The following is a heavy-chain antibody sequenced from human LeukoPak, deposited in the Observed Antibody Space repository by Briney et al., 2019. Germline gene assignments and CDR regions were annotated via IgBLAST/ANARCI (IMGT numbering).Heavy chain of an antibody. J-gene: IGHJ5*02. V-gene: IGHV4-61*08. D-gene: IGHD2-15*01. CDR2: IYYSGST. CDR3: ARDVGYGQAFDP. Sequence: TPSETLSLTCTVSGGSISSGGYYWSWIRQHPGKGLEWIGYIYYSGSTNYNPSLKSRVTISVDTSKNQFSLKLSSVTAADTAVYYCARDVGYGQAFDPWGQGTLVTVSS. CDR1: GGSISSGGYY.